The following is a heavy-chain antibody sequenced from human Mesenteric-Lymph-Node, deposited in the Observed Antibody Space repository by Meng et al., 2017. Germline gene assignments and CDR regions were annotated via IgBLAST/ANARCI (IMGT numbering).Heavy chain of an antibody. CDR1: GFSFSSYG. CDR3: GRAYRSGWSDY. D-gene: IGHD6-19*01. J-gene: IGHJ4*02. Sequence: QAQLVEYGGGVVQPGTSLRLSCAPSGFSFSSYGMHWVRQAPGKGLEWVAIIWYDGSEKYYADSVKGRFTISRDNSRNTLYLQMNSLRAEDTAVYYCGRAYRSGWSDYWGQGTLVTVSS. V-gene: IGHV3-33*03. CDR2: IWYDGSEK.